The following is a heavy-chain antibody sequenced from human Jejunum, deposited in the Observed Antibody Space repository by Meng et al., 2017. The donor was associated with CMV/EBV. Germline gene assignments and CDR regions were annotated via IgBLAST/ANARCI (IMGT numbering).Heavy chain of an antibody. V-gene: IGHV4-30-4*01. CDR3: ARVPVGGIRGYYFDN. CDR2: IYYSGST. J-gene: IGHJ4*02. D-gene: IGHD2-15*01. CDR1: GGSISSSSYY. Sequence: SGGSISSSSYYWSWIRQPPGKGLEWIGYIYYSGSTYCNTSLKSRLTISVDTSKNQFSLKLNSVTAADTAVYFCARVPVGGIRGYYFDNWGQGSLVTVSS.